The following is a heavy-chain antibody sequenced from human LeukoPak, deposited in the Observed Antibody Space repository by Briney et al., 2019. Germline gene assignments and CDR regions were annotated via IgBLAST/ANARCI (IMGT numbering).Heavy chain of an antibody. CDR2: IIPIFGTA. Sequence: SVKVSCKASGGTFSSYAISWVRQAPGQGLEWVGGIIPIFGTANYAQKFQGRVTNTADESTSTAYMELSSLRSEDTAVYYCARVVTGYYYYMDVWGKGTTVTVSS. J-gene: IGHJ6*03. CDR1: GGTFSSYA. CDR3: ARVVTGYYYYMDV. V-gene: IGHV1-69*13. D-gene: IGHD5-18*01.